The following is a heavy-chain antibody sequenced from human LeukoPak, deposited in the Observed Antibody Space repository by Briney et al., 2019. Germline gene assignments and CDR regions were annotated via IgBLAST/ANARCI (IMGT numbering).Heavy chain of an antibody. CDR2: ITHSGST. V-gene: IGHV4-34*01. D-gene: IGHD5-12*01. CDR3: ARALVAARPRLDY. J-gene: IGHJ4*02. CDR1: GGSFSNYY. Sequence: SETLSLTCAVYGGSFSNYYWSWIRQSPGKGLEWIGEITHSGSTNYNPSLKSRVTISVDASKNQFSLKLSSVTAADTAVYYCARALVAARPRLDYWGQGTLVTVSS.